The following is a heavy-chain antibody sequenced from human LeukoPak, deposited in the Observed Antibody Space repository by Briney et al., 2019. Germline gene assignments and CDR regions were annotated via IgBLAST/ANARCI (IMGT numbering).Heavy chain of an antibody. CDR3: ARGRVFDY. CDR1: GFTFSSYA. CDR2: ISSNGGST. Sequence: GGSLRLSCAASGFTFSSYAMHWVRQVPGKGLEYVSAISSNGGSTYYANSVKGRFTISRDNSKNTLYLQMGSLRAEDMAVYYCARGRVFDYWGQGTLVTVSS. D-gene: IGHD3-3*01. J-gene: IGHJ4*02. V-gene: IGHV3-64*01.